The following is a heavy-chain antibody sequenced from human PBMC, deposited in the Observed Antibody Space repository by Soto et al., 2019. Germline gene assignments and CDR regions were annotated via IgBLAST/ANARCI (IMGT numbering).Heavy chain of an antibody. CDR2: IYHSGTT. CDR3: ARGDGDNAFDI. CDR1: GTSIINNNW. Sequence: QVQLQESGPGLVKPSGTLSLTCAVSGTSIINNNWWTWVRQPPGKGLEWIGEIYHSGTTNYNSSLESRVTFSTDKSKNPFSLNLNSVTAADTAVYYCARGDGDNAFDIWGQGTLVLVSS. D-gene: IGHD2-21*02. J-gene: IGHJ3*02. V-gene: IGHV4-4*02.